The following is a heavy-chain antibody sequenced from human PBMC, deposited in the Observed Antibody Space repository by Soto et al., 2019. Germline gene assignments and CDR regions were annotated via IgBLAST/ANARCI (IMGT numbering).Heavy chain of an antibody. CDR2: INAGNGNT. V-gene: IGHV1-3*01. D-gene: IGHD3-10*01. Sequence: ASVKVSCKASGYTFTNYAMHWVRQAPGQRLEWMGWINAGNGNTKYSQKFQGRVTITRDTSAGTAYMELSSLRSEDTAVYYCTWGAPNYGFDFWGQGTPVTVSS. J-gene: IGHJ4*01. CDR1: GYTFTNYA. CDR3: TWGAPNYGFDF.